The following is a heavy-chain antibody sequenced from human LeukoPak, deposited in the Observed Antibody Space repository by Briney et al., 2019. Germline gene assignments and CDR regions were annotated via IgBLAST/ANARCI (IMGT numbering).Heavy chain of an antibody. D-gene: IGHD3-22*01. CDR2: ISSSSSYI. V-gene: IGHV3-21*01. CDR1: GFTFSSYS. CDR3: ARGWDYYDSSGLLDY. Sequence: GGSLRLSCAASGFTFSSYSMNWVRQAPGKGLEWVSSISSSSSYIYYADSVKGRFTISRDNAKNSLYLQMNSLRAEDTAVYYCARGWDYYDSSGLLDYWGQGTLVTVSS. J-gene: IGHJ4*02.